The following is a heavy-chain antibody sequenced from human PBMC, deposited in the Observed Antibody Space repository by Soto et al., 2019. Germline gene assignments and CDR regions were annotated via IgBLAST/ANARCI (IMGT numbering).Heavy chain of an antibody. D-gene: IGHD3-10*01. Sequence: SETQSLTCTVPDGSISSHYWSWVRQPPGKRPEWIGYVYHSGPTNYNPSLESRVTISLDTSRNQFSLKLNSVTAADTAVYYCATRPTRPPGMWVGVFDYWSQGTLVT. J-gene: IGHJ4*02. CDR2: VYHSGPT. V-gene: IGHV4-59*11. CDR1: DGSISSHY. CDR3: ATRPTRPPGMWVGVFDY.